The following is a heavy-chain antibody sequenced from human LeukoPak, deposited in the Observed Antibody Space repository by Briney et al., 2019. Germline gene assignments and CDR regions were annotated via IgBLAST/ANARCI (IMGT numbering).Heavy chain of an antibody. CDR2: ISSSSSYI. CDR3: ASSIAAAGFDY. V-gene: IGHV3-21*01. CDR1: GFTFSSYS. D-gene: IGHD6-13*01. J-gene: IGHJ4*02. Sequence: GGSLRLSCAASGFTFSSYSMNWVRQAPGKGLEWVLSISSSSSYIYYADSVKGRFTISRDNAKNSLYLQMNSLRAEDTAVYYCASSIAAAGFDYWGQGTLVTVSS.